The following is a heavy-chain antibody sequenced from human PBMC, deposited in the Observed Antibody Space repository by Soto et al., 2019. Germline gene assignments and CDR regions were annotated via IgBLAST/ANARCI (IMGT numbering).Heavy chain of an antibody. CDR3: ARGLYGDYGRYFDY. D-gene: IGHD4-17*01. J-gene: IGHJ4*02. CDR1: GGSFVGYY. CDR2: INHSGST. Sequence: PSETLSLTCAVYGGSFVGYYWSWIRQPPGKGLEWIGEINHSGSTNYNPSLKSRVTISVDTSKNQFSLKLSSVTAADTAVYYCARGLYGDYGRYFDYWGQGTLVTVSS. V-gene: IGHV4-34*01.